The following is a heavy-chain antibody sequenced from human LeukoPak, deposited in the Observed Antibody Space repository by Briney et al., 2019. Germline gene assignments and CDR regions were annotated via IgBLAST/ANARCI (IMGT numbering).Heavy chain of an antibody. CDR1: GFTFSSYA. D-gene: IGHD6-19*01. J-gene: IGHJ4*02. Sequence: PGGSLRLSCAASGFTFSSYAMSWVRQAPGKGLEWVSAISGSGGSTYYADSVKGRFTISRDNSKNTLYLQMNSLKAEDTAVYYCAKSVAVAGTGNYWGQGTLVTVSS. CDR2: ISGSGGST. CDR3: AKSVAVAGTGNY. V-gene: IGHV3-23*01.